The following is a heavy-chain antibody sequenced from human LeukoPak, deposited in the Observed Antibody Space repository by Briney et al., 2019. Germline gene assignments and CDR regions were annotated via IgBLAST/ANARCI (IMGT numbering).Heavy chain of an antibody. Sequence: PGGSLRLSCAASGFTFSSYGMHWVRQAPGKGLEWVAVIWYDGSNKYYADSVKGRFTISRDNSKNTLYLQMNSLRAEDTAVYYCARDGGYCSSTSCYWGYHGMDVWSQGTTVTVSS. CDR1: GFTFSSYG. V-gene: IGHV3-33*01. CDR3: ARDGGYCSSTSCYWGYHGMDV. J-gene: IGHJ6*02. CDR2: IWYDGSNK. D-gene: IGHD2-2*01.